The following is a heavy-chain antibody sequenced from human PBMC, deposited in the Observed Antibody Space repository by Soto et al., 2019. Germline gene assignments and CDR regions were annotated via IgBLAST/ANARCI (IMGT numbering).Heavy chain of an antibody. D-gene: IGHD2-15*01. Sequence: GGSLTLSCVAPGFTFWCDWMSWVRQSPGKGLEWVANIKQDGSAKQYLDSVRGRFTISRDNSKNSVYLQMNSLRAEDTALYYCARDFYGGFSYGPGDNWGQGTLVTVSS. CDR1: GFTFWCDW. CDR2: IKQDGSAK. V-gene: IGHV3-7*01. J-gene: IGHJ4*02. CDR3: ARDFYGGFSYGPGDN.